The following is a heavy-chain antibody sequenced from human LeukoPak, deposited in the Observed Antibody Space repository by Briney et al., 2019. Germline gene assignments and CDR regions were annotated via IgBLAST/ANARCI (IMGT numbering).Heavy chain of an antibody. V-gene: IGHV1-46*01. CDR2: INPSGGST. Sequence: ASVKVSCKASGYTFTSYYMHWVRQAPGQGLEWMGIINPSGGSTSYAQKFQGRVTMTRDMSASTVYMELSSLRSEDTAVYYCARGYGDLGDWFDPWGQGTLVTVSS. CDR1: GYTFTSYY. CDR3: ARGYGDLGDWFDP. J-gene: IGHJ5*02. D-gene: IGHD4-17*01.